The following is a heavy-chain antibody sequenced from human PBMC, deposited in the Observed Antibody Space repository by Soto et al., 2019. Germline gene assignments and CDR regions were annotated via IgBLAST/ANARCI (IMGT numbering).Heavy chain of an antibody. Sequence: QITLKEYGPTLVKPPQTPTLTCTFSGFSLSTSGVGVGWIRQPPGKALEWLALIYWADDQTYSPSLKSKLTNHTDTSKKQVVLTMTNMDPVDTATYYCAHRPYYGDYGGSFDYWGQGTLVNVSS. CDR3: AHRPYYGDYGGSFDY. CDR1: GFSLSTSGVG. V-gene: IGHV2-5*02. J-gene: IGHJ4*02. D-gene: IGHD4-17*01. CDR2: IYWADDQ.